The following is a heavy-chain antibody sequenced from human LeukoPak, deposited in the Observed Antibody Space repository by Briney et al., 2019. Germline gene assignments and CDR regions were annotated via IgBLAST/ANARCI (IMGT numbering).Heavy chain of an antibody. V-gene: IGHV1-18*01. J-gene: IGHJ6*03. D-gene: IGHD3-9*01. Sequence: GASVKVSCKASDYTFTSYGISWVRQAPGQGLEWMGWISAYNGNTNYAQKLQGRVTMTTDTSTNTAYMELRSLRSDDTAVYYCARDYDIPDYYYYYYMDVWGKGTTVTVSS. CDR2: ISAYNGNT. CDR1: DYTFTSYG. CDR3: ARDYDIPDYYYYYYMDV.